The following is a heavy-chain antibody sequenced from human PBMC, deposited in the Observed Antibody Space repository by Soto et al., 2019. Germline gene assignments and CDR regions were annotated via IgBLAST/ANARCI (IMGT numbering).Heavy chain of an antibody. J-gene: IGHJ3*02. CDR3: AKDLRATTSRGVFDI. CDR1: GFTFSSYA. D-gene: IGHD5-12*01. V-gene: IGHV3-23*01. CDR2: ISGSGSST. Sequence: EVQLLESGGGLVQPGGSLRLSCAASGFTFSSYAMSWVRQAPGKGLEWVSGISGSGSSTYYADSVKGRFTISRDNSKNTLYLQMNSLRDEDTAVYYCAKDLRATTSRGVFDIWGQGTMVTVSS.